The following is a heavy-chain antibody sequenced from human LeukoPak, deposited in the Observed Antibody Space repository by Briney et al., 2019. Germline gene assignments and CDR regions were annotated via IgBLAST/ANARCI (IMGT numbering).Heavy chain of an antibody. CDR1: GFTFSSYW. Sequence: GGSLRLSCAASGFTFSSYWMSWVRQAPGKGLEWVANIKQDGSEKYYVDSVKGRLTISRDNAKNSLYLQMNSLRAEDTAVYYCARGSRGYSGYDSCYFDYWGQGTLVTVSS. J-gene: IGHJ4*02. V-gene: IGHV3-7*01. CDR2: IKQDGSEK. CDR3: ARGSRGYSGYDSCYFDY. D-gene: IGHD5-12*01.